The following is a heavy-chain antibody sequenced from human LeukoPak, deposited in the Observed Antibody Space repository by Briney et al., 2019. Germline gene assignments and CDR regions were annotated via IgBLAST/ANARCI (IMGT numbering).Heavy chain of an antibody. Sequence: SETLSLTCAVYGGSFSGYYWSWIRQPPGKGLEWIGEINHSGSTNYNPSLKSRVTISVDTSKNQFSLKLSSVTAADTAAYYCARGSGYWFDPWGQGTLVTVSS. CDR1: GGSFSGYY. CDR3: ARGSGYWFDP. J-gene: IGHJ5*02. V-gene: IGHV4-34*01. D-gene: IGHD3-10*01. CDR2: INHSGST.